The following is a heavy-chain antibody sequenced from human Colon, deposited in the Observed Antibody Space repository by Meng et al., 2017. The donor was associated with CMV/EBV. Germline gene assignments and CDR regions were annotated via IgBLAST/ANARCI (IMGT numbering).Heavy chain of an antibody. CDR2: ISTSGTTM. V-gene: IGHV3-48*03. Sequence: GGSLRLSCAASGFTFSSYEMAWVRQPPGKGLEWLSYISTSGTTMHYADSVKGRFTISRDNAKNTLYLQMNSLRAEDTAVYYCARGAPFWSGPYGMDVWGQGTTVTVSS. CDR1: GFTFSSYE. CDR3: ARGAPFWSGPYGMDV. J-gene: IGHJ6*02. D-gene: IGHD3-3*01.